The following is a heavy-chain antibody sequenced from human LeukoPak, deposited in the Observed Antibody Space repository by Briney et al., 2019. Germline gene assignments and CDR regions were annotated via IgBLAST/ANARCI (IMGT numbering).Heavy chain of an antibody. V-gene: IGHV3-48*03. CDR1: GFTLSSYE. D-gene: IGHD2-2*01. CDR3: ARGVVPPPY. Sequence: PGGSLRLSCAASGFTLSSYEFNWVRQAPGKGLEWVSYISSSGSIIFYADSVKGRFTISRDNAKKSLYLQMNSLRAEDTAIYYCARGVVPPPYWGQGTLVTVSS. J-gene: IGHJ4*02. CDR2: ISSSGSII.